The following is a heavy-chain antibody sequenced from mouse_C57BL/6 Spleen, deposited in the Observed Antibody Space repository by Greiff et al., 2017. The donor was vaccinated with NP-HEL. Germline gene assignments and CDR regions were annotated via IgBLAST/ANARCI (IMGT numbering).Heavy chain of an antibody. CDR3: ARGRDPFAY. CDR1: GFTFSSYA. J-gene: IGHJ3*01. CDR2: ISDGGSYT. D-gene: IGHD3-3*01. V-gene: IGHV5-4*01. Sequence: EVQRVESGGGLVKPGGSLKLSCAASGFTFSSYAMSWVRQTPEKRLEWVATISDGGSYTYYPDNVKGRFTISRDNAKNNLYLQMSHLKSEDTAMYYCARGRDPFAYWGQGTLVTVSA.